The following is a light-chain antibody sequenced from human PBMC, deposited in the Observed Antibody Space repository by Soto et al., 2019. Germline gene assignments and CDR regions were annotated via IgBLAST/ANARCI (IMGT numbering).Light chain of an antibody. J-gene: IGLJ2*01. CDR3: QSYDSSLSAVV. CDR1: SSNIGAGYD. CDR2: GST. V-gene: IGLV1-40*01. Sequence: QSVRTQPPSVSGAPGQRVTISCTGSSSNIGAGYDVHWYQQFPGTAPKLLLYGSTNRPSGVPDRFSGSKSGTSASLAIAGLQTEDEADYYCQSYDSSLSAVVFGGGTKVTVL.